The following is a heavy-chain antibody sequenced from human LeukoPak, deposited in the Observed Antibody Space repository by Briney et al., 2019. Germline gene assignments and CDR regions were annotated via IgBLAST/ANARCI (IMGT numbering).Heavy chain of an antibody. J-gene: IGHJ5*02. CDR2: ISGSGGST. V-gene: IGHV3-23*01. CDR3: AKDPTTVTAGWFDP. CDR1: GFTFSSYA. Sequence: QSGGSLRLSCAASGFTFSSYAMSWVRQAPGKGLEWVSAISGSGGSTYYADSVKGRSTISRDNSKNTLYLQMNSLRAEDTAVYYCAKDPTTVTAGWFDPWGQGTLVTVSS. D-gene: IGHD4-17*01.